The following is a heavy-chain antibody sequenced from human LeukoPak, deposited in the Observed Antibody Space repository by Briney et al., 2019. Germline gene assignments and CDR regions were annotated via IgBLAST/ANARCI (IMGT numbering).Heavy chain of an antibody. CDR2: IGPKNGDT. J-gene: IGHJ4*02. Sequence: ASVKVSCKASGYTFTDYYIHCVRQAPGQGLEWMGWIGPKNGDTHYAQKFQGRLTMTRDTSITTAFIELSRLTSDDTAVYYCVRDHATSYDYWGQGTLVTVSS. V-gene: IGHV1-2*02. D-gene: IGHD5-12*01. CDR1: GYTFTDYY. CDR3: VRDHATSYDY.